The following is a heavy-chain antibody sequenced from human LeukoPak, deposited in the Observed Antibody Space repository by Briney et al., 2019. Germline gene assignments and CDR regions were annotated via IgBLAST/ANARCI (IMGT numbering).Heavy chain of an antibody. CDR2: INWSGGST. CDR1: GFIFDDYG. V-gene: IGHV3-20*04. D-gene: IGHD2-15*01. Sequence: AGGSLRLSCAASGFIFDDYGMSWVRQAPGKGLEWVSSINWSGGSTGYADSVKGRFTISRDNVKNTLYLQMNSLRAEDTAVYYCAREPRGGRALFDYWGQGTLVTVSS. J-gene: IGHJ4*02. CDR3: AREPRGGRALFDY.